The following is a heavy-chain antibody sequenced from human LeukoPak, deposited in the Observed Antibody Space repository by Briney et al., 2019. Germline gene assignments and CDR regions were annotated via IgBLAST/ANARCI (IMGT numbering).Heavy chain of an antibody. Sequence: ETLSLTCTVSGGSISSSSYFWAWVRQAPGKGLEWVSSISGSGSYRYYADSVQGRFTISRDNAKNSLYLQMNSLRAEDTAVYFCAREPDMDVWGKGTTVTISS. V-gene: IGHV3-21*01. CDR1: GGSISSSSYF. CDR3: AREPDMDV. J-gene: IGHJ6*03. CDR2: ISGSGSYR.